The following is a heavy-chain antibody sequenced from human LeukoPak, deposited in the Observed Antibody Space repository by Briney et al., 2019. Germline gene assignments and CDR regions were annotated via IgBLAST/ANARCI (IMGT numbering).Heavy chain of an antibody. V-gene: IGHV3-53*01. CDR3: ARDLHYYGMDV. Sequence: GGSLRLSCAASGFAVGSSYMSWVRQAPGKGLEWISVLYSGGTTYYADSVEGRFTISRDNSNNTLLLQMNSPRAEDTAVYYCARDLHYYGMDVWGQGTTVTVSS. CDR2: LYSGGTT. J-gene: IGHJ6*02. CDR1: GFAVGSSY.